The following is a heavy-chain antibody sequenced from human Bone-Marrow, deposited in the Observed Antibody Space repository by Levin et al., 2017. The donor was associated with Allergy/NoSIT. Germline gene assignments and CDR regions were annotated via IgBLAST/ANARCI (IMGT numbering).Heavy chain of an antibody. J-gene: IGHJ4*02. CDR2: IYYSGST. Sequence: NPSETLSLTCTVSGGSISSSSYYWGWIRQPPGKGLEWIGSIYYSGSTYYNPSLKSRVTISVDTSKNQFSLKLSSVTAADTAVYYCARMSIAAAGSGYFDYWGQGTLVTVSS. CDR3: ARMSIAAAGSGYFDY. D-gene: IGHD6-13*01. V-gene: IGHV4-39*01. CDR1: GGSISSSSYY.